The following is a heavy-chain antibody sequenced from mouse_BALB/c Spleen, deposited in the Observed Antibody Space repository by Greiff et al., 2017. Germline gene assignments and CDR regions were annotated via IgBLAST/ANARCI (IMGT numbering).Heavy chain of an antibody. Sequence: VQLQQSGAELVRPGSSVKISCKASVYAFSSYWMNWVKQRPGQGLEWIGQIYPGDGDTNYNGKFKGKATLTADKSSSTAYMQFSSLTTEDSAIYYCARHDRYDVWFAYWGQGTLVTVSA. CDR3: ARHDRYDVWFAY. D-gene: IGHD2-14*01. V-gene: IGHV1-80*01. CDR1: VYAFSSYW. J-gene: IGHJ3*01. CDR2: IYPGDGDT.